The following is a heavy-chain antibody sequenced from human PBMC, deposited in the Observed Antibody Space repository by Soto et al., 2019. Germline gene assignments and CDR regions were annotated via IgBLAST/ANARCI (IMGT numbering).Heavy chain of an antibody. CDR2: ISGSGGST. CDR1: GFTFSSYA. V-gene: IGHV3-23*01. J-gene: IGHJ6*02. Sequence: GRSLRLSCAASGFTFSSYAMSWVRQAPGKGLEWVSAISGSGGSTYYADSVKGRFTISRDNSKNTLYLQMNSLRAEDTAVYYCAKRSRIFYGMDVWGQGTTVTVSS. CDR3: AKRSRIFYGMDV. D-gene: IGHD2-15*01.